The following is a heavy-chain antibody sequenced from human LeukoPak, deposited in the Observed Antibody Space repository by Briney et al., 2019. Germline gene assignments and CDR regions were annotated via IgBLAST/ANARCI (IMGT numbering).Heavy chain of an antibody. CDR3: AREKQSGGTPFDY. J-gene: IGHJ4*02. CDR2: IYSAGSI. V-gene: IGHV3-53*05. CDR1: GFTVSSNS. D-gene: IGHD1-26*01. Sequence: GGSLRLSCTVSGFTVSSNSMSWVRQAPGKGLEWVSFIYSAGSIYYSDSVKGRFTISIDNSKNTLYLQMNSLRYEDTAVYYCAREKQSGGTPFDYWGQGSLVTVSP.